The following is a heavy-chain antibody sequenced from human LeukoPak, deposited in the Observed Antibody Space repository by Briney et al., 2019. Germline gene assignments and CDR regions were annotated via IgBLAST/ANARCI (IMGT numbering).Heavy chain of an antibody. Sequence: SETLSLTCTVSGGSISSYYWSWIRQPPGKGLEWIRYIYYSGSTNYNPSLKSRVTISVDTSKNQFSLKLSSVTAADTAVYYCARDQRGYYYDSSGYYFNWFDPWGQGTLVTVSS. CDR2: IYYSGST. D-gene: IGHD3-22*01. CDR3: ARDQRGYYYDSSGYYFNWFDP. CDR1: GGSISSYY. J-gene: IGHJ5*02. V-gene: IGHV4-59*01.